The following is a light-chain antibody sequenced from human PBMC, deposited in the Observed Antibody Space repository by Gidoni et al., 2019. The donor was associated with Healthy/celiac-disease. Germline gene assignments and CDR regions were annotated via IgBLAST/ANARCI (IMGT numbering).Light chain of an antibody. CDR2: DAS. J-gene: IGKJ3*01. CDR1: QSVSSY. Sequence: EIVLTQSPATLSLSPGERATLSCRASQSVSSYLAWYQQKPGQAPRLLIYDASNRATGIPARFRGSGSGTDFTLTISSLEPEDFAVYYCQQPSGFTFGPGTNVDIK. CDR3: QQPSGFT. V-gene: IGKV3-11*01.